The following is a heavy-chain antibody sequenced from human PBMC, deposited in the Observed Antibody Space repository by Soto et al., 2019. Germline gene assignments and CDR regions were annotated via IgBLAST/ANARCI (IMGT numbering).Heavy chain of an antibody. CDR1: GGSISSSTYY. D-gene: IGHD4-17*01. CDR3: ARRATMVTYDAFDI. V-gene: IGHV4-39*01. CDR2: IYYSGTA. J-gene: IGHJ3*02. Sequence: QLQLQESGPGLVKPSETLSLTCSVSGGSISSSTYYWGWVRQPPGKGLEWIGSIYYSGTAHYTPSFKSRLTTSVDTSKNQFSRNLSAVTAADTAVYYCARRATMVTYDAFDIWGQGTMVTVSS.